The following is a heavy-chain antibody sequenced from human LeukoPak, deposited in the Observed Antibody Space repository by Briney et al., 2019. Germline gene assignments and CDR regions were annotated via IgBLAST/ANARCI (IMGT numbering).Heavy chain of an antibody. CDR1: GFTFSNYA. CDR2: ISSSGTNT. V-gene: IGHV3-23*01. J-gene: IGHJ4*02. Sequence: GGSLRLSCAASGFTFSNYAMSWVRQAPGKGLEWVSTISSSGTNTYFADSVKDRFTISRDISKNTMYLQMSSLRAEDTAVYYCATDRGWRTSGYYLYYFEYWGQGTLVTFSS. D-gene: IGHD3-3*01. CDR3: ATDRGWRTSGYYLYYFEY.